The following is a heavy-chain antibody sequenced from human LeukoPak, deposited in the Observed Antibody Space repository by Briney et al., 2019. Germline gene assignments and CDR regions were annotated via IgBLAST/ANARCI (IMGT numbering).Heavy chain of an antibody. J-gene: IGHJ4*02. Sequence: PSETLSLTCTVSGGSISSSSYYWGWIRQPPGKGLEWIGSIYYSGSTYYNPSRKGRVTISVDPSQNQFSLKLSSVNAADTAVYYCARPRYSGSYSAYDYWGQGTLVTVSS. CDR1: GGSISSSSYY. D-gene: IGHD1-26*01. CDR3: ARPRYSGSYSAYDY. CDR2: IYYSGST. V-gene: IGHV4-39*01.